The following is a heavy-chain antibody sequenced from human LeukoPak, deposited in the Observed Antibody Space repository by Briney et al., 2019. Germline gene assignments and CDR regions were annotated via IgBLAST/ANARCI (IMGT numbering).Heavy chain of an antibody. Sequence: SETLSLTCTVSGGSISSGSFYWGWIRQPPGKGLEWIGYVYYNGITNYNPSLKSRVSISLDTSKNQFSLRLNSVTAAETAVYYCASQLGGTTFHWGQGTLVTVSS. V-gene: IGHV4-61*01. J-gene: IGHJ4*02. CDR2: VYYNGIT. D-gene: IGHD1/OR15-1a*01. CDR1: GGSISSGSFY. CDR3: ASQLGGTTFH.